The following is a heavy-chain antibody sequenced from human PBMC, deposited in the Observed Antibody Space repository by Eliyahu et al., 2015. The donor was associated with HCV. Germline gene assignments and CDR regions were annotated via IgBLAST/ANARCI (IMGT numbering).Heavy chain of an antibody. CDR1: GYTFTSYG. CDR2: ISAYNGNT. V-gene: IGHV1-18*04. D-gene: IGHD3-3*01. Sequence: QVQLVQSGAEVKKPGASVKVSCKASGYTFTSYGISWVRXAPGQGLEWMGWISAYNGNTNYAQKLQGRVTMTTDTSTSTAYMELRSLRSDDTAVYYCARVGGPGITIFGVVIIPYYYYGMDVWGQGTTVTVSS. J-gene: IGHJ6*02. CDR3: ARVGGPGITIFGVVIIPYYYYGMDV.